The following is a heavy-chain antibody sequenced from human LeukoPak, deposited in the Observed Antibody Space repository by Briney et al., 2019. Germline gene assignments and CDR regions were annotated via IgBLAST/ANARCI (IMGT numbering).Heavy chain of an antibody. CDR3: ARRLGSSADGILKYYFDY. V-gene: IGHV4-39*01. D-gene: IGHD6-13*01. Sequence: SETLSLTCTVSGASIISSNYYWGWFRQPPGKGLHWIASVFYTGTTRHNPSLKSRVTISVDTSKNEFSLSLSSVTAEDTAMYYCARRLGSSADGILKYYFDYWGQGTLVTVSS. CDR2: VFYTGTT. J-gene: IGHJ4*02. CDR1: GASIISSNYY.